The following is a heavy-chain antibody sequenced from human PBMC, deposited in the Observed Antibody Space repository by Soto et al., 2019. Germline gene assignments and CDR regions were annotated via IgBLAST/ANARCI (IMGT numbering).Heavy chain of an antibody. CDR2: IRSKDYGETA. CDR1: GFSFGDYG. V-gene: IGHV3-49*03. D-gene: IGHD3-9*01. Sequence: EVQLVESGGGLVQPGRSLRLSCIASGFSFGDYGMSWSRQAPGKVLEWVGFIRSKDYGETAEYAASVRGRFTLSRDDSKSITYLQMNSLNTEDTAVYYCSRVRYDILTGYYLFDYWGQGALVTVSS. CDR3: SRVRYDILTGYYLFDY. J-gene: IGHJ4*02.